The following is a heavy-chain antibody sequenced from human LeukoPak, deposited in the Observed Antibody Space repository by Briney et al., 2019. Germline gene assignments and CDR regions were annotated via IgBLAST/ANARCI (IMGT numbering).Heavy chain of an antibody. D-gene: IGHD1-14*01. CDR2: IGPTGSDR. CDR1: GLTLSTSG. J-gene: IGHJ4*02. CDR3: ATETNGRHYDY. V-gene: IGHV3-21*06. Sequence: SGGSLRLSCTASGLTLSTSGFNWVRQAPGKGLEWVASIGPTGSDRYHADSIKGRFTISRDNANNFLYPQMNSLRAEDTAVYYCATETNGRHYDYWGQGTLLTVSS.